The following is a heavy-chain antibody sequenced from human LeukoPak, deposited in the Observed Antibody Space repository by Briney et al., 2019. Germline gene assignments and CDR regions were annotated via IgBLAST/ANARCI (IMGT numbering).Heavy chain of an antibody. J-gene: IGHJ4*02. CDR3: AKDAYYDYVWGSYRLTFDY. CDR2: IRYDGSNK. CDR1: GFTFSSYG. V-gene: IGHV3-30*02. D-gene: IGHD3-16*02. Sequence: PGGSLRLSCAASGFTFSSYGMHWVRQAPGKGLEWVAFIRYDGSNKYYADSVKGRFTISRDNSKNPLYLQMNSLRAEDTAVYYCAKDAYYDYVWGSYRLTFDYWGQGTLVTVSS.